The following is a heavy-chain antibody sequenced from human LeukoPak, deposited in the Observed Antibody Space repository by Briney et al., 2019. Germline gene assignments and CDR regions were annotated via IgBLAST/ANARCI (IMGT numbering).Heavy chain of an antibody. Sequence: SETLSLTCTVSGGSISSYYWSWIRQPPGKGLEWIGYIYYSGITNYNPSLKSRVTISVDTSKNQFSLKLSSVTAADTAVYYCARDGRGSSHLDYWGQRTLVSVSS. D-gene: IGHD1-26*01. J-gene: IGHJ4*02. CDR1: GGSISSYY. V-gene: IGHV4-59*01. CDR3: ARDGRGSSHLDY. CDR2: IYYSGIT.